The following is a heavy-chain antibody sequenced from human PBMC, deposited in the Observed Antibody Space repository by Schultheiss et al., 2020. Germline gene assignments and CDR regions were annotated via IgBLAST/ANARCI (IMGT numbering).Heavy chain of an antibody. CDR2: IYYSGST. CDR1: GFSLSTSGMC. D-gene: IGHD6-19*01. V-gene: IGHV4-30-4*08. Sequence: SQTLSLTCTFSGFSLSTSGMCVSWIRQPPGKGLEWIGYIYYSGSTYYNPSLKSRVTISVDTSKNQFSLKLSSVTAADTAVYYCARHLAYSVAGYYYYYGMDVWGQGTTVTVS. CDR3: ARHLAYSVAGYYYYYGMDV. J-gene: IGHJ6*02.